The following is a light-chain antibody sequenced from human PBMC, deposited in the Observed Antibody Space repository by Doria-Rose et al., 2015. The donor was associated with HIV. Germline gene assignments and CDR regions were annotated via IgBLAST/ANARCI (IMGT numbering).Light chain of an antibody. CDR1: QSIRRY. V-gene: IGKV1-39*01. CDR2: GVS. J-gene: IGKJ2*01. Sequence: RASQSIRRYLNWYQQKRGTAPKLLIYGVSTLQSGVPLRFSGGESGTDFTLTISSLQPEDSATYYCQQSSSTPYTFGQGTKVEIK. CDR3: QQSSSTPYT.